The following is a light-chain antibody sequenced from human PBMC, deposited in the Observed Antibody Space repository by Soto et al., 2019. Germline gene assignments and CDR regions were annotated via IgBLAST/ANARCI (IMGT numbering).Light chain of an antibody. CDR1: QTIIRY. CDR3: QQSYSTLFT. CDR2: AAS. V-gene: IGKV1-39*01. J-gene: IGKJ3*01. Sequence: DIQMTQSPSSLSASVGDRVTITCRASQTIIRYLNWYQQKPGRAPNLLIYAASSLHTGVPSRFSASRSGTEFTLTISTLQPEDSATYYCQQSYSTLFTFGPGTRVEIK.